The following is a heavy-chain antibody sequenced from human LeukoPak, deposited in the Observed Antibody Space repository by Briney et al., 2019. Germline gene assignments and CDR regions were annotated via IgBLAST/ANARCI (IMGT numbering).Heavy chain of an antibody. CDR2: ISTSSSYI. D-gene: IGHD6-13*01. CDR1: GFTFSFYS. V-gene: IGHV3-21*01. Sequence: PGGSLRLSCAASGFTFSFYSMNWVRLAPGKGLEWVSSISTSSSYIYYADSVKGRFTISRDNAKNSLYLQMNSLRAEDTAVYYCASVRQQLGPIDYWGQGTLVTVSS. CDR3: ASVRQQLGPIDY. J-gene: IGHJ4*02.